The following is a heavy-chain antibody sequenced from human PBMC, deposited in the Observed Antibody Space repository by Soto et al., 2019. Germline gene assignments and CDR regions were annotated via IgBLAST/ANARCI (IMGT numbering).Heavy chain of an antibody. CDR1: GYTFTSYA. CDR3: AREDSSGYYYYYYGMDV. J-gene: IGHJ6*02. D-gene: IGHD3-22*01. CDR2: INAGNGNT. Sequence: ASVKVSCKASGYTFTSYAMHWVRQAPGQRLEWVGWINAGNGNTKYSQKFQGRVTITRDTSASTAYMELSSLRSEDTAVYYCAREDSSGYYYYYYGMDVWGQGTTVTVSS. V-gene: IGHV1-3*01.